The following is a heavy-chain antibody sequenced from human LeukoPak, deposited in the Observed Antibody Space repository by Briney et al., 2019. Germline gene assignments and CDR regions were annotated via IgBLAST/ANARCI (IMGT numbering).Heavy chain of an antibody. V-gene: IGHV1-8*01. CDR1: GYTFTNYD. J-gene: IGHJ4*02. D-gene: IGHD2-2*01. CDR3: ARVNCSSTSCRSKFLDY. Sequence: ASVKVSCKASGYTFTNYDINWVRQATGQGLERMGWMNPNSGNTGYAQKSQGRVTMTRNTSISTAYMELSSLRSEDTAVYYCARVNCSSTSCRSKFLDYWGQGTLVTVSS. CDR2: MNPNSGNT.